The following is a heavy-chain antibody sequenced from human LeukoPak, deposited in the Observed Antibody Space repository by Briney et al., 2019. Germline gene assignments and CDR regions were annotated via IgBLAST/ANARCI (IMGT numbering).Heavy chain of an antibody. CDR1: EFTFSQHW. CDR3: ARGPILRHFDYYMDV. D-gene: IGHD3-9*01. Sequence: GGSLRLSCAASEFTFSQHWMTWVRQAPGKGLELVANIKQDGSETYYVDSVKGRFTISRDNAKNSLDMQMNSLRVEDTAVYYCARGPILRHFDYYMDVWGKGTTVIISS. CDR2: IKQDGSET. V-gene: IGHV3-7*01. J-gene: IGHJ6*03.